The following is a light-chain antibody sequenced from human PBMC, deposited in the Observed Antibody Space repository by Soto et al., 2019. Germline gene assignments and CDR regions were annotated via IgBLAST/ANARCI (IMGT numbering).Light chain of an antibody. J-gene: IGKJ1*01. CDR3: QQYGSSRWT. V-gene: IGKV3-20*01. CDR1: QSVSNRY. Sequence: IVLTQSPASVSLSPVEIATLSCSASQSVSNRYLAWYQQKPGQAPRLLMYGASSRATDIPDRFSGSGSGTDFTLTISRLAPEDFAVYYCQQYGSSRWTFGQGTKVDIK. CDR2: GAS.